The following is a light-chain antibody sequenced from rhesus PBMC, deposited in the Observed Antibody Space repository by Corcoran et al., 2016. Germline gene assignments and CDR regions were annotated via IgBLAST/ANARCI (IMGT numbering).Light chain of an antibody. V-gene: IGKV1S9*01. CDR2: RAS. J-gene: IGKJ4*01. CDR1: QSLSNY. Sequence: DIQMTQSPSSLSASVGDRVTITCQASQSLSNYLNWYQQKPGKIPKLLIYRASSLQSGIPSRFSGSGSGTDCTLTISSLQTEDFATYYCQQGYSYPLTFGGGTKVELK. CDR3: QQGYSYPLT.